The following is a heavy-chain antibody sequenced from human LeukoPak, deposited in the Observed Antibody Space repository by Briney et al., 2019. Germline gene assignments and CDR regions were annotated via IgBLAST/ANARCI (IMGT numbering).Heavy chain of an antibody. J-gene: IGHJ4*02. CDR3: ARGSSGYYYGYFDY. D-gene: IGHD3-22*01. CDR1: GFTFSSYW. V-gene: IGHV3-7*01. CDR2: IKQDGSEK. Sequence: GGSLRLSCAASGFTFSSYWMSWVRQAPGKGLEWVANIKQDGSEKYYVDSVKGRFTISRDNAKNSLYLQMNSLRAEDTAVYYCARGSSGYYYGYFDYWGQGTLVTVSS.